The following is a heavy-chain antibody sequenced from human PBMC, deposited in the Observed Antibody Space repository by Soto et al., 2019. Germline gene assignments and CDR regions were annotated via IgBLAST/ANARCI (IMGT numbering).Heavy chain of an antibody. D-gene: IGHD3-9*01. J-gene: IGHJ4*02. V-gene: IGHV1-8*01. CDR1: GYTFSHYD. Sequence: QVQLGQSGAVLKKPGASVKVSCKASGYTFSHYDMNWVRHATGQGPEWIGWVKPNNGDTGYAQKFQGRVTRATDISTATIYMELTSLRSEDTAIYYCAKVSRKGCAIYFDYWGQGTLITVSS. CDR2: VKPNNGDT. CDR3: AKVSRKGCAIYFDY.